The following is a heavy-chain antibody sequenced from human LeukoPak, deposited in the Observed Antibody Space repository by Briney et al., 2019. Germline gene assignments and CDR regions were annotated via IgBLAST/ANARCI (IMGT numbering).Heavy chain of an antibody. CDR2: IYYSGGT. Sequence: PSETLSLTCTVSGGSISSYYWSWIRQPPGKGLEWIGYIYYSGGTNYNPSLKSRVTMSVDTSKNQFSLKLSSVTAADTAVYYCARDSVAAAGNWFDPWGQGTLVTVSS. CDR1: GGSISSYY. V-gene: IGHV4-59*12. J-gene: IGHJ5*02. CDR3: ARDSVAAAGNWFDP. D-gene: IGHD6-13*01.